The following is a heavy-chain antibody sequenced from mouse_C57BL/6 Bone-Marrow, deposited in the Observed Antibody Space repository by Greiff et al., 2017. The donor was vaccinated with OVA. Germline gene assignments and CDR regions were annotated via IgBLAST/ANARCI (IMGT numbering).Heavy chain of an antibody. J-gene: IGHJ2*01. CDR2: INPSNGGT. D-gene: IGHD1-1*01. CDR1: GYTFTSYW. Sequence: VQLQQPGTELVKPGASVKLSCKASGYTFTSYWMHWVKQRPGQGLEWIGNINPSNGGTNYNEKFKSKATLTVDKSSSTADMQLSSLTSKDSAVYYCARKRGCGYYGYGDWGQGTTLTVSS. V-gene: IGHV1-53*01. CDR3: ARKRGCGYYGYGD.